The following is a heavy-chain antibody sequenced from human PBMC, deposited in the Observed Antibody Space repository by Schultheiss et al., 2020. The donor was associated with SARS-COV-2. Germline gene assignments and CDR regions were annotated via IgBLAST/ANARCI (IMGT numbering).Heavy chain of an antibody. V-gene: IGHV3-30*03. CDR3: ARGRSHGPQGRSFFDY. Sequence: GGSLRLSCAGSGFTFSNYGMHWVRQAPGKGLEWVAAIAFDGSKNYLADSVRGRFTISRDNSKNALYLQMNSLRAEDTALYYCARGRSHGPQGRSFFDYWGQGTLVTVSS. J-gene: IGHJ4*02. CDR1: GFTFSNYG. CDR2: IAFDGSKN. D-gene: IGHD3-16*01.